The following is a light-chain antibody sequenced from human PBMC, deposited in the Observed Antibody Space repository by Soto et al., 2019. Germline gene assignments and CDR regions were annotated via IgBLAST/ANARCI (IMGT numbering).Light chain of an antibody. Sequence: QSALTQPASVSGSPGQSITISCTGTSSDIGNYEFVSWYQQVPGTAPNPMIYEVSSRPSGVSNRFSGSKSGNTASLTISGLQAEDEAYYYCGSYTTSTSFTLFGGGTKVTVL. J-gene: IGLJ2*01. CDR3: GSYTTSTSFTL. CDR2: EVS. V-gene: IGLV2-14*01. CDR1: SSDIGNYEF.